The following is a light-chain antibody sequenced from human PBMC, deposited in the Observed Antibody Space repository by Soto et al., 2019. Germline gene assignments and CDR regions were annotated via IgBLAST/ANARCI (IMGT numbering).Light chain of an antibody. CDR3: ATWDDSLNGPV. V-gene: IGLV1-44*01. CDR1: SSNIGSNT. J-gene: IGLJ1*01. Sequence: QSVLTQPPSASGTPGQRVTISCSGGSSNIGSNTVNWYQQLPGTAPKLLISTNNQRPSWVADRFSGSKSGTSASLAISGLQSEDEADYYCATWDDSLNGPVFGTGTQLTVL. CDR2: TNN.